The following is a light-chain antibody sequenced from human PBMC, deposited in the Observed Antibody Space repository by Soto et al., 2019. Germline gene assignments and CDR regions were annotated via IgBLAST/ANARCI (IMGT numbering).Light chain of an antibody. CDR2: DVS. CDR1: SSDVGGYNY. Sequence: QSVLTQPASVSGSPGQSITISCTGTSSDVGGYNYVSWYQQHPGKDPKLMIYDVSNRPSGVSNRFSGSKSGNTASLTISGLQAEDEADYSCSSYTSSSTRGVFGGGTKRTVL. J-gene: IGLJ2*01. V-gene: IGLV2-14*01. CDR3: SSYTSSSTRGV.